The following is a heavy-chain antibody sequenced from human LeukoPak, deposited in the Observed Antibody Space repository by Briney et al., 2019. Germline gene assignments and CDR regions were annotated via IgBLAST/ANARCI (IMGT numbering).Heavy chain of an antibody. CDR3: ARAVGASEGVDY. CDR1: GFTFSNYG. Sequence: PGGSLRLSCAASGFTFSNYGMHWIRQAPGKGLEWVSYISSSANTIYYADSVKGRFTISRDNAKNSLYLQMNSLRAEDTAVYYCARAVGASEGVDYWGQGTLVTVSS. D-gene: IGHD1-26*01. J-gene: IGHJ4*02. CDR2: ISSSANTI. V-gene: IGHV3-11*01.